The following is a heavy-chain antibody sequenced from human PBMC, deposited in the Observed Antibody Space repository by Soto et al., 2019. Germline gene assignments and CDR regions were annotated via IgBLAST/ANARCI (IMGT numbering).Heavy chain of an antibody. CDR1: GYSFTSYW. D-gene: IGHD4-17*01. Sequence: EVQLVQSGAEVKKPGESLRISCKGSGYSFTSYWISWVRQMPGKGLEWMGRIDPSDSYTNYSPSFQGHVTISADKSISTAYLEGSSPKASDPGMYYCARGLVTTVTTGAFDIWGQGTMVTVSS. V-gene: IGHV5-10-1*01. J-gene: IGHJ3*02. CDR2: IDPSDSYT. CDR3: ARGLVTTVTTGAFDI.